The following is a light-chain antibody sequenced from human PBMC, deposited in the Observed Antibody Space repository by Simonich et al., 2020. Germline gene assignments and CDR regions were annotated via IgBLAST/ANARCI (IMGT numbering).Light chain of an antibody. Sequence: QSALTQPASVSGSPGQSITLSCTGTSSDVGGYNYVSWYQQHPGKAPKLMIYDVSKLPSGVSNRFSGSKSGNTASLTISGLQAEDEADYYCSSYTSSSTLVFGGGTKLTVL. J-gene: IGLJ2*01. CDR2: DVS. CDR1: SSDVGGYNY. CDR3: SSYTSSSTLV. V-gene: IGLV2-14*01.